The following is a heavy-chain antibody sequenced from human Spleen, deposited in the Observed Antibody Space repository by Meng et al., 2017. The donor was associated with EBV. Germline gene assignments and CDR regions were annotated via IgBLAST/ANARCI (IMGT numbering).Heavy chain of an antibody. CDR2: IYYSGST. V-gene: IGHV4-30-4*01. CDR1: GCSVSNIGYY. J-gene: IGHJ4*02. CDR3: ARDFGAPTNLFFDL. Sequence: QVKLAESGPGLVKPLPPLSPTCDVFGCSVSNIGYYWSWIRQVPGKGLEFIGYIYYSGSTYYAPSLQSRVTISIDKSKNQFSLKLRSVTAADTALYYCARDFGAPTNLFFDLWGQGALVTVSS. D-gene: IGHD5-24*01.